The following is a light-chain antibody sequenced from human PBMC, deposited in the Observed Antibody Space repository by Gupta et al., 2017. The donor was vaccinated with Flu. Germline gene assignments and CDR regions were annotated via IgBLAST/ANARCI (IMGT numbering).Light chain of an antibody. V-gene: IGKV4-1*01. CDR3: QQYYSTPRT. CDR2: WAS. CDR1: QSVLYSSNNKNY. J-gene: IGKJ1*01. Sequence: GERATINCKSRQSVLYSSNNKNYLAWYQQKPGQPPKLLIYWASTRESGVPDRFSGSGSGTDFTLTISSLQAEDVAVYYCQQYYSTPRTFGQGTKVEIK.